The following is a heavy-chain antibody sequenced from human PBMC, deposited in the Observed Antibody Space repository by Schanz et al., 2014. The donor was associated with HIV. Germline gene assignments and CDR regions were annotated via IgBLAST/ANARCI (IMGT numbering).Heavy chain of an antibody. CDR3: VRGAIWEWDQPDFDY. D-gene: IGHD2-15*01. J-gene: IGHJ4*02. Sequence: QVRLVESGGGVVQPGRSLRLSCAASGFTFSSYGMHWVRQAPGKGLEWVAVIWYDGSNKYYVDSVKGRFIVSRDNRGNMVFLQMNSLRRDDTAVYYCVRGAIWEWDQPDFDYWGQGTLVSVSS. V-gene: IGHV3-33*01. CDR1: GFTFSSYG. CDR2: IWYDGSNK.